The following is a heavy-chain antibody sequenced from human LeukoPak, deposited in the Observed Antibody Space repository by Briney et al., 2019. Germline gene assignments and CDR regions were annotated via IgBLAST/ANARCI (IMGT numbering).Heavy chain of an antibody. J-gene: IGHJ4*02. CDR1: GYSFTSYD. V-gene: IGHV1-8*01. CDR3: PRTITFGGVFVPFDY. Sequence: GASVKVSCKASGYSFTSYDINWVRLATGQGPEWMGWMNPNSGNTGYAQKFQGRVTMTRDTSISTAYMELSSLRSDDTPVFEFPRTITFGGVFVPFDYWGQGTLVTVSS. CDR2: MNPNSGNT. D-gene: IGHD3-16*02.